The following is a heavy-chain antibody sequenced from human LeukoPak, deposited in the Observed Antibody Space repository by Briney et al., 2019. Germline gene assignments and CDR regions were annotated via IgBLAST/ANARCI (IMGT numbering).Heavy chain of an antibody. J-gene: IGHJ1*01. CDR3: ARGTYYDIFLQH. V-gene: IGHV4-59*01. D-gene: IGHD3-9*01. CDR2: IYYSGST. CDR1: GGSISRYS. Sequence: SETLSISCTVPGGSISRYSWSRIRQTPGKGLEWIGYIYYSGSTKYNPTLKSRVTISVDTSKNQFSLKLSSVTAADTAVYYCARGTYYDIFLQHWGQGTLVTVSS.